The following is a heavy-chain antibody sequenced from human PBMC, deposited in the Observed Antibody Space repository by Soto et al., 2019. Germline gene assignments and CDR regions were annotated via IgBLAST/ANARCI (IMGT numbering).Heavy chain of an antibody. V-gene: IGHV3-30*18. Sequence: GGSLRLSCAASGFTFSSYGMHWVRQAPGKGLEWVAVISYDGSNKYYADSVKGRFTISGDNSKNTLYLQMSSLRAEDTAVYYCAKDLLSSSSDHYYYYGMDVWGQGTTVTVSS. CDR2: ISYDGSNK. J-gene: IGHJ6*02. CDR1: GFTFSSYG. CDR3: AKDLLSSSSDHYYYYGMDV. D-gene: IGHD6-6*01.